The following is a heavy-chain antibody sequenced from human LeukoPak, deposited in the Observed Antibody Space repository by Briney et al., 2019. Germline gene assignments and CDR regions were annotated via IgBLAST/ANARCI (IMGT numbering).Heavy chain of an antibody. D-gene: IGHD5-18*01. V-gene: IGHV3-23*01. Sequence: GGSLRLSCAASGFTFSTFAMIWVRQPPGKGLEWVSSIFPSGGEIHYADSVRGRFTISRDNSKSTLFLQMNSLRAEDTAVYYCAKLARYSYVGVYYFDYWGQGTLVTVSS. CDR2: IFPSGGEI. J-gene: IGHJ4*02. CDR1: GFTFSTFA. CDR3: AKLARYSYVGVYYFDY.